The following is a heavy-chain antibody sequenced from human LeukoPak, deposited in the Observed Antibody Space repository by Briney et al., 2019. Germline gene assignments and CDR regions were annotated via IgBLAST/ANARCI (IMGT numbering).Heavy chain of an antibody. CDR3: ARSKDDAFDI. J-gene: IGHJ3*02. Sequence: SETLSLTCTVSGGSINSNYGSWIRQPPGKGLEWIGYIYYSGSTNYNPSLKSRVTISVDTSKNQFSLKLSSVTAADTAVYYCARSKDDAFDIWGQGTMVTVSS. CDR1: GGSINSNY. CDR2: IYYSGST. V-gene: IGHV4-59*01.